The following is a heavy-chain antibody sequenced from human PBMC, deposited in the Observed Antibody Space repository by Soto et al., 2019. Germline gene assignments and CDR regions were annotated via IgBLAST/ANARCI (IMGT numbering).Heavy chain of an antibody. CDR2: INAHSGGT. J-gene: IGHJ5*02. D-gene: IGHD6-6*01. V-gene: IGHV1-2*02. Sequence: ASVKVSCKASGFSFTGYYIHWLRQAPGQGLEWMGWINAHSGGTEYAQKFQGRVTLTRDTSIATAYLTLTSLTSNDTALYYCAKDLTRQLAYWLDPWGQGTQVTVS. CDR3: AKDLTRQLAYWLDP. CDR1: GFSFTGYY.